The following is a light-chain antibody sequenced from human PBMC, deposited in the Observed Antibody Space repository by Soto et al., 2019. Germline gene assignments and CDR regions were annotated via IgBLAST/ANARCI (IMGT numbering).Light chain of an antibody. CDR2: DAS. Sequence: DIQMTQSPSSLSASVGDRVTITCQASQDISNYLNWYQQKPGKAPKLLIYDASNLETGVASRFRGSGSGTDFAFTISSLQPEDIATYYCQQYDNLPPALTFGGGTKVEMK. J-gene: IGKJ4*01. CDR1: QDISNY. CDR3: QQYDNLPPALT. V-gene: IGKV1-33*01.